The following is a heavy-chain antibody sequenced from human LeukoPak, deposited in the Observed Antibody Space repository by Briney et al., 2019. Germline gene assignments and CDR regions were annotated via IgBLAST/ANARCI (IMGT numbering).Heavy chain of an antibody. CDR2: INPNSGST. CDR3: ARNHYYGSGSDFDY. CDR1: GYTFTGYY. Sequence: ASVKVSCKASGYTFTGYYMHWVRQAPGQGPEWMGWINPNSGSTNYAQKFQGRVTMTRDTSISTAYMELSRLRSDDTAVYYCARNHYYGSGSDFDYWGQGTLVTVSS. D-gene: IGHD3-10*01. V-gene: IGHV1-2*02. J-gene: IGHJ4*02.